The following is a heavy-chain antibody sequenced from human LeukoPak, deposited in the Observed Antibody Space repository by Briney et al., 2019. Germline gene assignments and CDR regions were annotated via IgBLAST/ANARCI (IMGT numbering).Heavy chain of an antibody. CDR3: AREYRYDFWSGYPGRFDP. CDR1: GGCISSGDYY. CDR2: IYYSGTT. V-gene: IGHV4-30-4*08. Sequence: SETLSLTCTVAGGCISSGDYYWSWIRQPPGKGLEWIGYIYYSGTTYYNPSLKSRVTISVDTSKNQFSLKLSSVTAADTAVYYCAREYRYDFWSGYPGRFDPWGQGTLVTVSS. J-gene: IGHJ5*02. D-gene: IGHD3-3*01.